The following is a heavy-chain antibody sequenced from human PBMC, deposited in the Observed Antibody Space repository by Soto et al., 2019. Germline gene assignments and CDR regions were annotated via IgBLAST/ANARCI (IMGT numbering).Heavy chain of an antibody. Sequence: ASVKVSCKASGYTFTGYYMHWVRQAPGQGLEWMGWINPNSGGTNYAQKFQGWVTMTRDTSISTAYMELSRLRSDDTAVYYCAREGEGSSWSFDYWGQGTLVTVSS. CDR1: GYTFTGYY. V-gene: IGHV1-2*04. J-gene: IGHJ4*02. D-gene: IGHD6-13*01. CDR3: AREGEGSSWSFDY. CDR2: INPNSGGT.